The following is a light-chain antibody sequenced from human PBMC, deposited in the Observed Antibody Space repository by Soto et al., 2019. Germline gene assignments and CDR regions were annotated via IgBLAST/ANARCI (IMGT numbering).Light chain of an antibody. CDR1: SSDVGGYNY. J-gene: IGLJ1*01. CDR2: DVS. V-gene: IGLV2-14*01. CDR3: SSYTSSSTYV. Sequence: QSALTQPASVSGSPGQSITISCTGTSSDVGGYNYVSWYQQHPGKAPKLMMYDVSNRPSGVSNRFSGAKSGNTASLTISGLQSEDEADYYCSSYTSSSTYVCGTGTKVTVL.